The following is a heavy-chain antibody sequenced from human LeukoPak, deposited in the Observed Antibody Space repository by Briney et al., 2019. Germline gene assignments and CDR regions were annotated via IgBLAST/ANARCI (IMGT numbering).Heavy chain of an antibody. Sequence: PGGSLRLSCAASGFTFSSYGMHWVRQAPGKGLEWVAFIRYDGSNKYYADSVKGRFTISRDNSKNTLYLQMNSLRAEDTAVYYCAKDPMRYCSGGSCYHQSYYYYYMDVWGKGTTVTISS. CDR3: AKDPMRYCSGGSCYHQSYYYYYMDV. CDR2: IRYDGSNK. D-gene: IGHD2-15*01. J-gene: IGHJ6*03. V-gene: IGHV3-30*02. CDR1: GFTFSSYG.